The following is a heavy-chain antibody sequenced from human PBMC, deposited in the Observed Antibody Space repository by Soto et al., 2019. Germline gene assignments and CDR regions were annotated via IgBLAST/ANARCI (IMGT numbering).Heavy chain of an antibody. CDR3: ASARGGYSCAMDV. J-gene: IGHJ6*02. CDR1: GDSISRGAYY. CDR2: ISHSGST. D-gene: IGHD3-10*01. Sequence: SETLSLTCTVSGDSISRGAYYWTWIRQHPGKGLEWIGDISHSGSTNYNPSLKSRVTISVDKSKNQFSLKLSSVTAADTAVYYCASARGGYSCAMDVWGHGPPVTVSS. V-gene: IGHV4-30-2*01.